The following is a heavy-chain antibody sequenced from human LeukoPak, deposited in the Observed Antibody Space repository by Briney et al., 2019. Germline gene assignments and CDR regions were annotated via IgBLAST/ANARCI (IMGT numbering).Heavy chain of an antibody. CDR1: GGSISSYY. Sequence: PSETLSLTCTVSGGSISSYYWSWIRQPAGKGLKWIGRIYTSGSTNYNPSLKSRVTMSVDTSKNQFSLKLSSVTAADTAVYYCAGGSIAAAGTILWGQGTLVTVFS. J-gene: IGHJ4*02. D-gene: IGHD6-13*01. V-gene: IGHV4-4*07. CDR2: IYTSGST. CDR3: AGGSIAAAGTIL.